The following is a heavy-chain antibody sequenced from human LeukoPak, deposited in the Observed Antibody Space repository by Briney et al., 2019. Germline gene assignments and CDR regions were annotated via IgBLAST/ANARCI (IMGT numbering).Heavy chain of an antibody. CDR2: ISGSGGST. D-gene: IGHD6-19*01. J-gene: IGHJ4*02. CDR3: AGQWLVRYSMYYFDY. V-gene: IGHV3-23*01. CDR1: GFTFSSYA. Sequence: GGSLRLSCAASGFTFSSYAMSWVRQAPGKGLEWVSAISGSGGSTYYADSVKGRFTISRDNSKNTLYLQMNSLRAEDTAVYYCAGQWLVRYSMYYFDYWGQGTLVTVSS.